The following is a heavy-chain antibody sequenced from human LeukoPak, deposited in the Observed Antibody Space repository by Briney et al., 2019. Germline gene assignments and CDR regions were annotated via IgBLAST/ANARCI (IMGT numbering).Heavy chain of an antibody. Sequence: GGSLRLSCEASGFTFSSYSMNWVRQAPGKGLEWVSYISSSSGTIYNADSVKGRFTISRDNAKNSLFLQMNSLRGEDTAVYYCATAWGYGDYFDYWGQGTLVTVSS. CDR1: GFTFSSYS. CDR2: ISSSSGTI. D-gene: IGHD4-17*01. CDR3: ATAWGYGDYFDY. J-gene: IGHJ4*02. V-gene: IGHV3-48*01.